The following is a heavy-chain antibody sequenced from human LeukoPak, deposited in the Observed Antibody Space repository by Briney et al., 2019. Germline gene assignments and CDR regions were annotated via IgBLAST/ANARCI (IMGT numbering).Heavy chain of an antibody. D-gene: IGHD2-15*01. CDR2: IYPSGST. CDR1: GYSISSGYH. Sequence: SETLSLTCTVSGYSISSGYHWGWIRQPPEKRLEWIGSIYPSGSTFYNPSLKSRVTMSVDTSRNQFSLKLSSMTAADTAVYYCASPRDVAVVVGTTAGYFDLWGRGTLVTVSS. J-gene: IGHJ2*01. CDR3: ASPRDVAVVVGTTAGYFDL. V-gene: IGHV4-38-2*02.